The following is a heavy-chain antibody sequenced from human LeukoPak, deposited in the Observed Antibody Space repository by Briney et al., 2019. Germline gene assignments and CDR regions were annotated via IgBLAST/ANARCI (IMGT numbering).Heavy chain of an antibody. V-gene: IGHV3-30*02. CDR1: GFTFSSYG. Sequence: PGGSLRLSCAASGFTFSSYGMNWVRQAPGKGLEWVTFIRYDGINKYYGDSVKGRFTISRDNSKNTLYLQMNSLTAEDTAVYYCYGGNSIWGQGTLVTVSS. CDR2: IRYDGINK. CDR3: YGGNSI. D-gene: IGHD4-23*01. J-gene: IGHJ4*02.